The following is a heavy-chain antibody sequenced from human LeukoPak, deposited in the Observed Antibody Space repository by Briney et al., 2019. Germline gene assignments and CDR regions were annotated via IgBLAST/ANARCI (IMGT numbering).Heavy chain of an antibody. CDR3: ARDMLLGDAFDI. Sequence: GESLRLSCSVSGFTFDDYAINWVRQAPGKGLEWVSNINWNGGNTGYGDSVKGRFTISRDNAKNSVFLQMDSLRADDTALYYCARDMLLGDAFDIWGQGTMVIVSS. J-gene: IGHJ3*02. CDR2: INWNGGNT. V-gene: IGHV3-20*04. CDR1: GFTFDDYA. D-gene: IGHD3-10*01.